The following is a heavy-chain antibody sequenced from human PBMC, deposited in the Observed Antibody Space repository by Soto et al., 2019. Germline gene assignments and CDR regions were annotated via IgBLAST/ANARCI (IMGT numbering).Heavy chain of an antibody. Sequence: QVQLVESGGGVVQPGRSLRLSCAASGFTFSGYTMHWVRQAPGKGLEWVAVISSDGSTKYYADSVKGRFTISRDNSKNTLFLQMNSLRAEDTAVYYCAKDGGFDYGFWYFDIWGRGNLVSVSS. CDR1: GFTFSGYT. V-gene: IGHV3-30-3*01. J-gene: IGHJ2*01. D-gene: IGHD4-17*01. CDR3: AKDGGFDYGFWYFDI. CDR2: ISSDGSTK.